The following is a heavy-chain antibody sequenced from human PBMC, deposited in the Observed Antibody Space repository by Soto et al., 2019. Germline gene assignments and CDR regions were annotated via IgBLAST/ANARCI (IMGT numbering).Heavy chain of an antibody. Sequence: ASVKVSCKVSGYTLTELSMHWVRQAPGKGLEWMGGFDPEDGETIYAQKFQGRVTMTEDTSTDTAYMELSSLRSEDTAVYYCATLGYCSGGSCYYYYYYGMDVWGQGTTVTVSS. D-gene: IGHD2-15*01. J-gene: IGHJ6*02. CDR2: FDPEDGET. CDR3: ATLGYCSGGSCYYYYYYGMDV. V-gene: IGHV1-24*01. CDR1: GYTLTELS.